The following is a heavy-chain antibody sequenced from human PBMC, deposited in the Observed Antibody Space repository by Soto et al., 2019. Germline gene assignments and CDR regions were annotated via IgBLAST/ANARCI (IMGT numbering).Heavy chain of an antibody. CDR3: ARDHSGDGTHYFDY. D-gene: IGHD3-10*01. CDR2: ILGSGVGA. Sequence: PVGSLRLSCAASGFNFRTYAMNWVRQAPGKGLEWVALILGSGVGADYADSVKGRFTISRDNSKNTLYLQMNSLRAEDTAVYYCARDHSGDGTHYFDYWGQGTLVTVSS. V-gene: IGHV3-23*01. CDR1: GFNFRTYA. J-gene: IGHJ4*02.